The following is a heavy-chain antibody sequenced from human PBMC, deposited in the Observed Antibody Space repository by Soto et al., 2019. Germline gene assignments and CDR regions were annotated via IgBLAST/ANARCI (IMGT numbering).Heavy chain of an antibody. V-gene: IGHV1-69*13. CDR1: GGTFSSYA. D-gene: IGHD2-21*01. Sequence: SVKVSCKASGGTFSSYAISWVRQAPGQGLEWMGGIIPIFGTANYAQKFQGRVTITADESTSTAYMELSSLRSEDTAVYYCARGRYCGGDCYSYGMDVWGQGTTVTVSS. CDR2: IIPIFGTA. J-gene: IGHJ6*02. CDR3: ARGRYCGGDCYSYGMDV.